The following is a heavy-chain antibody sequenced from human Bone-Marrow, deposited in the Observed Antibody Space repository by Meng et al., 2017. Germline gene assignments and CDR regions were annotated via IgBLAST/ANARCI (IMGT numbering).Heavy chain of an antibody. V-gene: IGHV4-31*01. D-gene: IGHD3-16*01. Sequence: GLLQESGPGLVKPSQTLSLTCTVSGGSISSGGYYWSWIRQHPGKGLEWIGYIYYSGTTYYNPSLSSLVTISVDTSKNQFSLNLSSVTAADTAVYYCARDIRQGGNIWFDPWGQGTLVTVSS. CDR3: ARDIRQGGNIWFDP. CDR2: IYYSGTT. CDR1: GGSISSGGYY. J-gene: IGHJ5*02.